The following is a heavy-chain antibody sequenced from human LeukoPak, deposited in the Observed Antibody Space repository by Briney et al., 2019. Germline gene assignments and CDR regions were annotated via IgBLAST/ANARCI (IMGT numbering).Heavy chain of an antibody. CDR1: GGTFSSYA. Sequence: GASVKVSCKASGGTFSSYAISWVRQAPGQGLEWVGRIIPILGIANYAQKFQGRVTITADKSTSTAYMELSSLRSEDTAVYYCATYGSGSAPVAWGQGTLVTVSS. CDR3: ATYGSGSAPVA. V-gene: IGHV1-69*04. J-gene: IGHJ5*02. CDR2: IIPILGIA. D-gene: IGHD3-10*01.